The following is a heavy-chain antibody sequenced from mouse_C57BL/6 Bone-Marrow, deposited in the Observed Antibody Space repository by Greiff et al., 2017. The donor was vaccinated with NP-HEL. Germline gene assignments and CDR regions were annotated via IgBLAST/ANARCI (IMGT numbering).Heavy chain of an antibody. CDR2: ISSGGSYT. D-gene: IGHD2-5*01. CDR3: ARPPYYSNYAWFAY. CDR1: GFTFSSYG. V-gene: IGHV5-6*01. Sequence: EVKLVESGGDLVKPGGSLKLSCAASGFTFSSYGMSWVRQTPDKRLEWVATISSGGSYTYYPHSVKGRFPISRDNAKNTLYLQMSSLKSEDTAIYYCARPPYYSNYAWFAYWGQGTLVTVSA. J-gene: IGHJ3*01.